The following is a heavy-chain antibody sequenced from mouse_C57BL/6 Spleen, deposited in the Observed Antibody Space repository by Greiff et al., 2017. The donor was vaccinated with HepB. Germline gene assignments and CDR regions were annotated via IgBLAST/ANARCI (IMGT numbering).Heavy chain of an antibody. Sequence: VQLQQPGAELVRPGSSVKLSCKASGYTFTSYWMDWVKQRPGQGLEWIGNIYPSDSETHYNQKFKDKATLTVDKSSSTAYMQLSSLTSEDSAVYYCARWDIYYYGSSYAWFAYWGQGTLVTVSA. J-gene: IGHJ3*01. CDR2: IYPSDSET. D-gene: IGHD1-1*01. CDR1: GYTFTSYW. V-gene: IGHV1-61*01. CDR3: ARWDIYYYGSSYAWFAY.